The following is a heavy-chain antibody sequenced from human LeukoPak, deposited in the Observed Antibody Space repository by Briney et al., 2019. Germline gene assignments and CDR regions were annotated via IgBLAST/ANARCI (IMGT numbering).Heavy chain of an antibody. CDR1: GYTFTGYY. CDR3: ARDKGNYYDSSGYYPFDY. J-gene: IGHJ4*02. V-gene: IGHV1-2*02. Sequence: ASVKVSCKASGYTFTGYYMHWVRQAPGQGLEWMGWINPNSGGTNYAQKFQGRVTMTRDTSISTAYMELSSLRSEDTAVYYCARDKGNYYDSSGYYPFDYWGQGTLVTVSS. CDR2: INPNSGGT. D-gene: IGHD3-22*01.